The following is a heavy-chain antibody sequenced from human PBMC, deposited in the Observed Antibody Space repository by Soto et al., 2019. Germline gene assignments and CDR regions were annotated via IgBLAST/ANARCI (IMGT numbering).Heavy chain of an antibody. CDR2: IYDSGST. Sequence: SETLSLTCAVSGDSISRGGYSWTWIRQPPGKALEWIGNIYDSGSTSYNPSLKSRVTISVDRSKNQFSLKLMSVTAADTAVYFCARGSSSYYDYGMDVWGQGTTGTVSS. CDR1: GDSISRGGYS. J-gene: IGHJ6*02. V-gene: IGHV4-30-2*01. CDR3: ARGSSSYYDYGMDV. D-gene: IGHD6-6*01.